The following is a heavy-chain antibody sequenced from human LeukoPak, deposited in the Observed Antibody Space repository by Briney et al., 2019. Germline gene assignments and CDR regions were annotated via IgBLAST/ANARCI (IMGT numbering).Heavy chain of an antibody. CDR1: GFTFSDYY. CDR3: ARVTRGPYPMGAKTTED. J-gene: IGHJ4*02. Sequence: GGSLRLSCAASGFTFSDYYMSWIRQAPGKGLEWVSYISSSGSTIYYADSVKGRFTISRDNAKNSPYLQMNSLRAEDTAVYYCARVTRGPYPMGAKTTEDWGQGTLVTVSS. V-gene: IGHV3-11*01. CDR2: ISSSGSTI. D-gene: IGHD1-26*01.